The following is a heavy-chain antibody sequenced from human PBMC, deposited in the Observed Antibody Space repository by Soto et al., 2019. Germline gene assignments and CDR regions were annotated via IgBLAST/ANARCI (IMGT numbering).Heavy chain of an antibody. CDR1: GFTFDDYA. V-gene: IGHV3-9*01. CDR3: LLDIPAELGVIVF. Sequence: GGSLRLSCAASGFTFDDYAMHWVRQAPGKGLEWVSGISWNSGSIGYADSVKGRFTISRDNAKNSLYLQMNSLRAEDTALYYCLLDIPAELGVIVFRGPGTLVTVFS. D-gene: IGHD3-10*01. J-gene: IGHJ4*02. CDR2: ISWNSGSI.